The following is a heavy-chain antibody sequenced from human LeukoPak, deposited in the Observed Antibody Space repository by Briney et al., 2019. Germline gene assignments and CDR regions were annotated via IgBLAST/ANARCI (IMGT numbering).Heavy chain of an antibody. J-gene: IGHJ4*02. D-gene: IGHD1-26*01. CDR3: AKDGGWELFSGVYYFDY. Sequence: PGGSLRLSCAASGFTFSSYWMSWVRQAPGKGLEWVANIKQDGSEKYYVDSVKGRFTISRDNAKNSLYLQMNSLRAEDMALYYCAKDGGWELFSGVYYFDYWGQGTLVTVSS. CDR2: IKQDGSEK. V-gene: IGHV3-7*03. CDR1: GFTFSSYW.